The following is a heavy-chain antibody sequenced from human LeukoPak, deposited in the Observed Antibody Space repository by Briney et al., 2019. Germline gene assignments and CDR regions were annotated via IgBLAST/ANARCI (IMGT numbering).Heavy chain of an antibody. V-gene: IGHV4-59*08. D-gene: IGHD6-19*01. J-gene: IGHJ4*02. Sequence: SETLSLTCSVSGDSISTSYWSWIRQPPGKGLEWLGFIQYSGSTSYSPSLQSRLTLSVDTSKNQFSLSLSSVTAADTAVYHCARHVYSGRGWALIDYWGLGSLVTVSS. CDR3: ARHVYSGRGWALIDY. CDR2: IQYSGST. CDR1: GDSISTSY.